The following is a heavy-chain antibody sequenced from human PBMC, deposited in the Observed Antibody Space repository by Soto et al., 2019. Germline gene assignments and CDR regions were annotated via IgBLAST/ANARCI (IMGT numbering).Heavy chain of an antibody. Sequence: EVQLVESGGGLVQPGRSLRLSCAASGFSFDDYAMHWVRQAPGKGLEWVSGISWSSGSIDYADSVKGRFTISRDNAKNSLYLQMNSLRAEDTAFYYCAKDTATVTTADYYCYYMDVWGKGTTVTVSS. V-gene: IGHV3-9*01. CDR3: AKDTATVTTADYYCYYMDV. CDR2: ISWSSGSI. D-gene: IGHD4-17*01. J-gene: IGHJ6*03. CDR1: GFSFDDYA.